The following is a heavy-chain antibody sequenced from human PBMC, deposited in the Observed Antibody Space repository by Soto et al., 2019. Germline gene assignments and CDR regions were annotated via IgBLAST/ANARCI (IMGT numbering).Heavy chain of an antibody. D-gene: IGHD4-17*01. CDR1: GGSISSGGYY. V-gene: IGHV4-31*03. CDR2: IYYSGST. J-gene: IGHJ6*02. Sequence: LSLTCTVSGGSISSGGYYWSWIRQHPGKGLEWIGYIYYSGSTYYNPSLKSRVTISVDTSKNQFSLKLSSVTAADTAVYYCAREPTVSYYYYYGMDVWGQGTTVTVSS. CDR3: AREPTVSYYYYYGMDV.